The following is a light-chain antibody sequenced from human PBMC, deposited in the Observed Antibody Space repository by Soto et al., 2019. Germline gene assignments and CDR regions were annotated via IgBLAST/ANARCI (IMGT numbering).Light chain of an antibody. CDR2: GAS. J-gene: IGKJ4*01. V-gene: IGKV3-15*01. CDR1: QSVYSN. Sequence: ETVMTQSPVTLSVSPGERATLSCRASQSVYSNLAWYQQRPGQAPRLLIYGASTRATGIPARFSGSGSGTDFTLTITSLQSEDFAVYYCQQYNNWPLTFGGGTKVDIK. CDR3: QQYNNWPLT.